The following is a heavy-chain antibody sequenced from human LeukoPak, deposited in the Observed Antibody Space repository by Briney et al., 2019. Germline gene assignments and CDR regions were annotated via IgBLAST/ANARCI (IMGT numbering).Heavy chain of an antibody. V-gene: IGHV5-51*01. J-gene: IGHJ4*02. CDR3: ARRPPNYYDSSGYSVFDY. CDR1: GYSFTTYW. CDR2: IHPGDSDT. Sequence: GQSLKISCKGSGYSFTTYWIAWVRQMPGKGLEWMGMIHPGDSDTRYSPSFQGQVTISADKSTSTAYLQWSSLKASDTAIYYCARRPPNYYDSSGYSVFDYWGQGILVTVSS. D-gene: IGHD3-22*01.